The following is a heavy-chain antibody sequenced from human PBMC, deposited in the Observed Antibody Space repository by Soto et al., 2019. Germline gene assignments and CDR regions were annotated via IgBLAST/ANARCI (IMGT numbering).Heavy chain of an antibody. CDR1: GFTFSSYA. Sequence: EVQLLESGGGLVQPGGSLRLSCAASGFTFSSYALSWVRQAPEKGLEWVSAISGGGETPYYADCVKGRFTISRDNSKNTLYLQMNSLRAEDTAIYYCAKERWSSSSMYYFDYWGQGTLVTVSS. V-gene: IGHV3-23*01. J-gene: IGHJ4*02. D-gene: IGHD6-6*01. CDR2: ISGGGETP. CDR3: AKERWSSSSMYYFDY.